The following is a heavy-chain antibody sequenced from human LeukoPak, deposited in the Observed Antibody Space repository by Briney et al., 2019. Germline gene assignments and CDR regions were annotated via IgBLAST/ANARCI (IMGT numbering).Heavy chain of an antibody. CDR2: VSGTGSGGST. V-gene: IGHV3-23*01. CDR3: AKGMRSGSYFYD. D-gene: IGHD1-26*01. Sequence: GGSLRLSCAASGFTFSSYAMSWVRQAPGKGLEWVSTVSGTGSGGSTYYADSVKGRFTISRDNSKNTLYLQMNSLRAEDTAVYYCAKGMRSGSYFYDWGQGTLVTVSS. J-gene: IGHJ4*02. CDR1: GFTFSSYA.